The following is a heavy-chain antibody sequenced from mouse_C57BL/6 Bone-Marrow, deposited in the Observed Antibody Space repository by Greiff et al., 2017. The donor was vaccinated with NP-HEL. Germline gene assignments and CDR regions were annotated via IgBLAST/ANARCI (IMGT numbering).Heavy chain of an antibody. J-gene: IGHJ3*01. Sequence: VQLQQPGAELVRPGTSVKLSCKASGYTFTSYWMHWVKQRPGQGLEWIGVIDPSDSYTNYNQKFKGKATLTVDTSSSTAYMQLSSLTSEDSAVYYCARGANYDYLTWFAYWGQGTLVTVAA. CDR1: GYTFTSYW. D-gene: IGHD2-4*01. CDR2: IDPSDSYT. V-gene: IGHV1-59*01. CDR3: ARGANYDYLTWFAY.